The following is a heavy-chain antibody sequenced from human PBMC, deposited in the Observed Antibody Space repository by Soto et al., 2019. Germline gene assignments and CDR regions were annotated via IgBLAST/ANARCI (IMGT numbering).Heavy chain of an antibody. Sequence: QVQLQESGPGLVKPSGTLSLSCAVSGAPTRRNNCGGWVRQPPGKGLEWIGEIYHSGGTNYTSSLKSRVTISVDKSKNQFSLNLRSVTAADTAVYYCARVEGYFDYWGQGALVTVSS. CDR2: IYHSGGT. J-gene: IGHJ4*02. V-gene: IGHV4-4*02. CDR3: ARVEGYFDY. CDR1: GAPTRRNNC.